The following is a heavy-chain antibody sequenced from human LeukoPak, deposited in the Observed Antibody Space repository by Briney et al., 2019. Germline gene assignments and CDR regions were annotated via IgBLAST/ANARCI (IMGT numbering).Heavy chain of an antibody. Sequence: GRSLRLSCAASGFTFSSYGMHWVRQAPGKGLEWVAVIWYDGTNKYYADSVKGRFTISRDNSKNTLYLQMNSLRAEDTAVYYCASGSSSRSYYFDYWGQGTLVTVSS. CDR3: ASGSSSRSYYFDY. CDR2: IWYDGTNK. D-gene: IGHD6-13*01. V-gene: IGHV3-33*01. CDR1: GFTFSSYG. J-gene: IGHJ4*02.